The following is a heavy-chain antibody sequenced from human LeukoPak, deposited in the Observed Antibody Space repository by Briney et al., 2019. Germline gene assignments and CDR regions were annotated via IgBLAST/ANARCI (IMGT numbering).Heavy chain of an antibody. CDR3: ARPYGSGSYDAFDI. CDR1: AGSISNYY. Sequence: PSETLSLTCTVSAGSISNYYWNWIRQPPGKGLEWIGYIYYSGSTNYNPSLKSRVTISVDTSKNQFSLKLSSVTAADTAVYYCARPYGSGSYDAFDIWGQGTMVTVSS. CDR2: IYYSGST. J-gene: IGHJ3*02. D-gene: IGHD3-10*01. V-gene: IGHV4-59*08.